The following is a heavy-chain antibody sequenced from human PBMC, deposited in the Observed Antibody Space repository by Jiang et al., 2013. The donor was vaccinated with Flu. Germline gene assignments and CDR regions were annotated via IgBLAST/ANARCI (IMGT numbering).Heavy chain of an antibody. CDR3: ASENYYDSSGYPFGMDV. CDR2: IYYSGST. D-gene: IGHD3-22*01. J-gene: IGHJ6*02. Sequence: GPGLVKPSQTLSLTCTVSGGSISSGDYYWSWIRQPPGKGLEWIGYIYYSGSTYYNPSLKSRVTISVDTSKNQFSLKLSSVTAADTAVHYCASENYYDSSGYPFGMDVWGQGTTVTVSS. CDR1: GGSISSGDYY. V-gene: IGHV4-30-4*01.